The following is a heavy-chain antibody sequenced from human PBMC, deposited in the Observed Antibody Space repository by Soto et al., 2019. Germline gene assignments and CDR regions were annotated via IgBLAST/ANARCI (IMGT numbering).Heavy chain of an antibody. CDR3: AGGDRYSGSFSDYFDP. Sequence: SETLSLTCIVSGASISTGGYSWSWIRQPPGKGPEWIGYIYESGRTYYKPSLKSRASISMDKPRNQFSVRLTSVTAADTAVYFCAGGDRYSGSFSDYFDPWGQGTLVTVSS. J-gene: IGHJ5*02. CDR2: IYESGRT. CDR1: GASISTGGYS. V-gene: IGHV4-30-2*01. D-gene: IGHD1-26*01.